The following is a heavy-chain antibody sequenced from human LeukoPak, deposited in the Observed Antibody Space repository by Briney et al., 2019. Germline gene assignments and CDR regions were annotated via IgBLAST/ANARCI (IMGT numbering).Heavy chain of an antibody. V-gene: IGHV4-34*01. Sequence: SETLSLTCAVYGGSFSGYYWSWIRQPPGKGLEWIGSIYYSGSTYYNPSLKSRVTISVDTSKNQFSLKLSSVTAADTAVYYCAYSSSWYFLDYWGQGTLVTVSS. D-gene: IGHD6-13*01. CDR3: AYSSSWYFLDY. J-gene: IGHJ4*02. CDR2: IYYSGST. CDR1: GGSFSGYY.